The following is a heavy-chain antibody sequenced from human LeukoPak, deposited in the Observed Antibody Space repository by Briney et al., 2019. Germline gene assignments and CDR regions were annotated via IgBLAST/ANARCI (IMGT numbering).Heavy chain of an antibody. V-gene: IGHV3-23*01. CDR3: AKDDTDSRWLGDFDY. D-gene: IGHD3-10*01. CDR1: GFTFSSYA. J-gene: IGHJ4*02. Sequence: GGSLRLSCAASGFTFSSYAMSWVRQAPGKGLEWVSGISGSGGSTYYADSVKGRFTISRDNSKNTLYLQMNSLRAEDTAVYYCAKDDTDSRWLGDFDYWGQGTLVTVSS. CDR2: ISGSGGST.